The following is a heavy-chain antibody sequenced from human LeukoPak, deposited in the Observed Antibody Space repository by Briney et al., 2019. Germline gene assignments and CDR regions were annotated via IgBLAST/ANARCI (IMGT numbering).Heavy chain of an antibody. CDR2: FGTRSTSI. V-gene: IGHV3-21*04. D-gene: IGHD4-17*01. J-gene: IGHJ4*02. CDR1: GFTFSGYS. Sequence: PGGSLRLSCTASGFTFSGYSMNWIRQAPGKGLEWVSSFGTRSTSIYHAGSVKGRFAISRDNAKNSLYLQMNSLRAGDTAVYYCAKDMSVTTPCYFDYWGQGTLVTVSS. CDR3: AKDMSVTTPCYFDY.